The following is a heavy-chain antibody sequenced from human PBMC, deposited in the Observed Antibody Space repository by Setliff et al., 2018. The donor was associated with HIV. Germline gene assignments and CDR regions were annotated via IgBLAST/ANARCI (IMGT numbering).Heavy chain of an antibody. V-gene: IGHV4-59*11. D-gene: IGHD3-22*01. Sequence: SETLSLTCTVSGGSISSHYWTWIRQPPGKGLEWIGYTYYTGSTNYNPSLNSPVAIFLDTSKNQFSLRLASVTAADTAVYYCASGEPYYYDSTGYSGNYFDYWGQGTLVTVSS. J-gene: IGHJ4*02. CDR3: ASGEPYYYDSTGYSGNYFDY. CDR2: TYYTGST. CDR1: GGSISSHY.